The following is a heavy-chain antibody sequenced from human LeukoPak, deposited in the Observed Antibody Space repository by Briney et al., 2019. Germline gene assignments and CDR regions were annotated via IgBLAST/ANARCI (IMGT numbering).Heavy chain of an antibody. Sequence: GGSLRLSCAASGFTFSSYAMSWVRQAPGKGLEWVSAISGSGGGTYYADSVRGRFTISRDNSKNTVYLQMNSLRAEDTAVYYCTRYGSGKTIDYWGQGTLVTVSS. CDR1: GFTFSSYA. J-gene: IGHJ4*02. CDR2: ISGSGGGT. D-gene: IGHD3-10*01. V-gene: IGHV3-23*01. CDR3: TRYGSGKTIDY.